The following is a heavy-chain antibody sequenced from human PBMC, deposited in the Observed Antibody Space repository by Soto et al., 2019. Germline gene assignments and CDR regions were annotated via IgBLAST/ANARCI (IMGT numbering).Heavy chain of an antibody. CDR1: GFTFSSYW. Sequence: PGGSLRLSCAASGFTFSSYWMSWVRQATGKGLEWVANIKQDGSEKYYVDSVKGRFTISRDNAKNSLYLQVNSLRAEDTAVYYCARDCSGASCAIYYGMDVWGQGTTVTVSS. D-gene: IGHD2-15*01. CDR2: IKQDGSEK. J-gene: IGHJ6*02. V-gene: IGHV3-7*01. CDR3: ARDCSGASCAIYYGMDV.